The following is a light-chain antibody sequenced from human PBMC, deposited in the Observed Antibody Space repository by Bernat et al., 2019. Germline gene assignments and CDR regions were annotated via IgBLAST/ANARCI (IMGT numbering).Light chain of an antibody. CDR1: QVIGTY. CDR3: QQLNSYPIT. CDR2: GAS. V-gene: IGKV1-9*01. Sequence: DIQLPQSPPFLSASVGDRVTITCRASQVIGTYLAWCQQKPGKAPNLLIYGASTLQTGVPSRFSGSGSGTEFTLTISSLRPEDFATYHCQQLNSYPITFGQGTRLEIK. J-gene: IGKJ5*01.